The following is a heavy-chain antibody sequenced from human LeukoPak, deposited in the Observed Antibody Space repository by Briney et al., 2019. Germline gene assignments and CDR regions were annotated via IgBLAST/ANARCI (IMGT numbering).Heavy chain of an antibody. CDR2: IWYDGSNK. J-gene: IGHJ3*02. D-gene: IGHD2-21*02. CDR1: GFTFSSYS. V-gene: IGHV3-33*08. CDR3: ARAERHIVVVTANDAFDI. Sequence: GGSLRLSCAASGFTFSSYSMNWVRQAPGKGLEWVAVIWYDGSNKYYADSVKGRFTISRDNSKNTLYLQMNSLRAEDTAVYYCARAERHIVVVTANDAFDIWGQGTMVTVSS.